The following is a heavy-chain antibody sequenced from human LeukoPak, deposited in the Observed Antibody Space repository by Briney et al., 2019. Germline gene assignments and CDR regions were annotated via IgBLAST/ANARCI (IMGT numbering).Heavy chain of an antibody. Sequence: SVKVPCKASGGTFSSYAISWVRQAPGQGLEWMGRIIPILGIANYAQKFQGRVTITADKSTSTAYMELSSLRSEDTAVYYCARVEDSSGYMFDPWGQGTLVTVSS. V-gene: IGHV1-69*04. D-gene: IGHD3-22*01. CDR1: GGTFSSYA. CDR2: IIPILGIA. CDR3: ARVEDSSGYMFDP. J-gene: IGHJ5*02.